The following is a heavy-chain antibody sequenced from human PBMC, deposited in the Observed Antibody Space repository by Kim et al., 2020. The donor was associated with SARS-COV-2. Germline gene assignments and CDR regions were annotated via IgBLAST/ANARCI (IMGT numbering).Heavy chain of an antibody. J-gene: IGHJ4*02. Sequence: TYYNPSLKSRVTISVDTSKNQFSLKLSSVTAAETAVYYCARGSWVWLFDYWGQGTLVTVSS. V-gene: IGHV4-31*02. CDR3: ARGSWVWLFDY. D-gene: IGHD5-12*01. CDR2: T.